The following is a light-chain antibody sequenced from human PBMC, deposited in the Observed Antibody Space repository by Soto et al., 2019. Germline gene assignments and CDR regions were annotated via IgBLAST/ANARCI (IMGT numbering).Light chain of an antibody. CDR2: DNN. J-gene: IGLJ1*01. V-gene: IGLV1-51*01. Sequence: QSVLTQPPSVSAAPGQKVTISCSGGSSNIGNNYVSWYQQLPGTAPKLLIYDNNKRPSGIPDRFSGSKSGTSATLGITGLQTGDEADYYCGTWDSSLSALFGTGTKV. CDR1: SSNIGNNY. CDR3: GTWDSSLSAL.